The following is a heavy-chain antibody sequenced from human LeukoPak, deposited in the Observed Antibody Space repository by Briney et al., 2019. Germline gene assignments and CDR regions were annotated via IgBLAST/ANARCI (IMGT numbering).Heavy chain of an antibody. J-gene: IGHJ5*02. CDR3: ARVSGGDIVVVVAATLENWFDP. Sequence: AXXKVSCKASGYTFTSYGISWVRQAPGQGLEWMGWISAYNGNTNYAQKLQGRVTMTTDTSTSTAYMELRSLRSDDTAVYYCARVSGGDIVVVVAATLENWFDPWGQGTLVTVSS. V-gene: IGHV1-18*04. CDR2: ISAYNGNT. D-gene: IGHD2-15*01. CDR1: GYTFTSYG.